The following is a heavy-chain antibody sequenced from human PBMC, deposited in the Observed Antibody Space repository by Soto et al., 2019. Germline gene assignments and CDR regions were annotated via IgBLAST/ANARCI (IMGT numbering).Heavy chain of an antibody. V-gene: IGHV4-4*02. CDR3: ARQAAAPGIDLWFDP. CDR1: GGSISSSNW. J-gene: IGHJ5*02. CDR2: IFYAGNT. D-gene: IGHD6-13*01. Sequence: SETLSLTCAVSGGSISSSNWWSWVRQPPGKELEWIANIFYAGNTYYNPSLKSRVTVSVDTSKNQFSLKLDSVTAADTAVYYCARQAAAPGIDLWFDPWGQGTLVTVSS.